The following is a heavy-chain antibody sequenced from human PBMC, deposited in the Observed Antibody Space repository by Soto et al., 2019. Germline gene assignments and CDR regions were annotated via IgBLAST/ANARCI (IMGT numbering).Heavy chain of an antibody. J-gene: IGHJ4*02. CDR3: ASTGAAAVSYYFDY. CDR1: GGTFSSYS. D-gene: IGHD6-13*01. V-gene: IGHV1-69*13. CDR2: IIPIFGTA. Sequence: EASVKVSCKASGGTFSSYSISWVRQAPGQGLEWMGGIIPIFGTANYAQKFQGRATITADESTSTAYMELSSLRSEDTAVYYCASTGAAAVSYYFDYWGQGTLVTVSS.